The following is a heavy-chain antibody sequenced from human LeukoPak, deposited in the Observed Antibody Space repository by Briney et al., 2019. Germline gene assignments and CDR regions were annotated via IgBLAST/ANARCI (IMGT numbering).Heavy chain of an antibody. CDR2: IYTSGST. Sequence: SSETLSLTCTVSGGSISSGSYYWSWIRQPAGKGLEWIGRIYTSGSTNYNPSLKSRVTISVDTSKNQFSLKLSSVTAADTAVYYCAGDQGTGVDDVFGIWGQGTMVTVSS. J-gene: IGHJ3*02. CDR3: AGDQGTGVDDVFGI. D-gene: IGHD1-1*01. CDR1: GGSISSGSYY. V-gene: IGHV4-61*02.